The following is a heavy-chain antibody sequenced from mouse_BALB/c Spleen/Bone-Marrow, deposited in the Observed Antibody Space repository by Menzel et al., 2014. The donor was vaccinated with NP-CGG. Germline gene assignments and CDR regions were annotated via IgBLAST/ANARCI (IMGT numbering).Heavy chain of an antibody. CDR1: GYTFTSYW. CDR2: IYPGSGST. V-gene: IGHV1S22*01. Sequence: LQQSGSELVRPGASVKLSCKASGYTFTSYWMHWVKQRHGQGLEWIGNIYPGSGSTNYDEKFKGKGTLTVDTSSSTAYMHLSSLTSEDSAVYYCTREDYRYDWFAYWGQGTLITVSA. D-gene: IGHD2-14*01. CDR3: TREDYRYDWFAY. J-gene: IGHJ3*01.